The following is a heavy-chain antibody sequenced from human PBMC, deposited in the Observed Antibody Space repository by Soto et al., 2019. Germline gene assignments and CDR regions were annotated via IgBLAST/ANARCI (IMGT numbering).Heavy chain of an antibody. J-gene: IGHJ5*02. D-gene: IGHD2-2*01. CDR3: TRGRVYCGSFSCYYWFDP. V-gene: IGHV3-49*03. CDR2: IRSKAYGGTT. CDR1: GFTFGDYA. Sequence: PGGSLRLSCTASGFTFGDYAMSWFRQAPGKGLERVGFIRSKAYGGTTEYAASVKGRFTISRDDSKSIVYLQMNSLKSEDTAVYYCTRGRVYCGSFSCYYWFDPWGQGTLVTVSS.